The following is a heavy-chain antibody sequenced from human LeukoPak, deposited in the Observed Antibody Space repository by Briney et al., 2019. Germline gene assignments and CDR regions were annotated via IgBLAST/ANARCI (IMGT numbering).Heavy chain of an antibody. CDR1: GFTFRKYW. D-gene: IGHD6-19*01. CDR2: INTNGTVT. J-gene: IGHJ4*02. V-gene: IGHV3-74*01. Sequence: PRGSLRLSCAASGFTFRKYWTLWVPPAPEKGLESVSRINTNGTVTTYADSVKGRVTVSRDNADNTMFLQMNSVRDEDTAVYYCATKQWLAPPPDSWGQGTPVTVSS. CDR3: ATKQWLAPPPDS.